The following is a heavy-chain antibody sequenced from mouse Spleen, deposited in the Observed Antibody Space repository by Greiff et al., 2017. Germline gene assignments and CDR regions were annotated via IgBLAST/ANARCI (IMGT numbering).Heavy chain of an antibody. Sequence: EVQRVESGPGLVKPSQSLSLTCSVTGYSITSGYYWNWIRQFPGNKLEWMGYISYDGIHNYNPSLKNRISITRDTSKNQFILKVNSVTTEDTATYYCASRYYGSSYDYAMDYWGQGTSVTVSS. CDR3: ASRYYGSSYDYAMDY. V-gene: IGHV3-6*01. CDR2: ISYDGIH. CDR1: GYSITSGYY. J-gene: IGHJ4*01. D-gene: IGHD1-1*01.